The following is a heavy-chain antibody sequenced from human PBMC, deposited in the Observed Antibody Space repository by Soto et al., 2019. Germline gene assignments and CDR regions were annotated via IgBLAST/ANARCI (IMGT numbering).Heavy chain of an antibody. CDR3: ARHLYDFWSGYLFDY. V-gene: IGHV3-21*01. J-gene: IGHJ4*02. CDR2: ISSSSSYI. Sequence: EVQLVESGGGLVKPGGSLRLSCAASGFTFSSYSMNWVRQAPGKGLEWVSSISSSSSYIYYADSVKGRFTISRDNAKNSLYLQMNSLRAEDTAVYYCARHLYDFWSGYLFDYWGQGTLVTVSS. D-gene: IGHD3-3*01. CDR1: GFTFSSYS.